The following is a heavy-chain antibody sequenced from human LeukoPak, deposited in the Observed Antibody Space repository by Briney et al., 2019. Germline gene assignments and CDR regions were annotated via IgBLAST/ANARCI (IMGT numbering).Heavy chain of an antibody. V-gene: IGHV1-69*13. CDR2: IIPIFGTA. D-gene: IGHD2-21*02. CDR3: ARDGAYCGGDCNYYFGY. Sequence: SVKVSCKASGGTFSSYAISWVRQAPGQGLEWMGGIIPIFGTANYAQKFQGRVTITADESTSTAYMELSSLRSEDTAVYYCARDGAYCGGDCNYYFGYWGQGTLVTVSS. CDR1: GGTFSSYA. J-gene: IGHJ4*02.